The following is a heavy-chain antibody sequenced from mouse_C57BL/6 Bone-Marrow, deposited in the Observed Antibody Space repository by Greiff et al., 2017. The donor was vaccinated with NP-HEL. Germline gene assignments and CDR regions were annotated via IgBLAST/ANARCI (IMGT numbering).Heavy chain of an antibody. D-gene: IGHD2-12*01. V-gene: IGHV1-82*01. Sequence: QVQLQQSGPELVKPGASVKISCKASGYAFSSSWMNWVKQRPGKGLEWIGRIYPGDGDTNYNGKFKGKATLTADKSSSTAYMQLSSLTSEDSAVYFCARGYYKCFDYWGQGTTLTVSS. J-gene: IGHJ2*01. CDR3: ARGYYKCFDY. CDR1: GYAFSSSW. CDR2: IYPGDGDT.